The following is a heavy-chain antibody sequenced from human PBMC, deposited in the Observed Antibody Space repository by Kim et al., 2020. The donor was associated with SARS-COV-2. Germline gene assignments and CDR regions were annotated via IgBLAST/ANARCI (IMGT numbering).Heavy chain of an antibody. V-gene: IGHV3-53*01. CDR2: IYSGGTT. J-gene: IGHJ4*02. Sequence: GGSLRLSCAASGFTVSNNYMSWVRQAPGKGLEWVSLIYSGGTTYNADSVKGRFTISRDNSKNTLFLQMNSLRADDTAVYFCTTRKFWGQGTLVTVSS. CDR1: GFTVSNNY. CDR3: TTRKF.